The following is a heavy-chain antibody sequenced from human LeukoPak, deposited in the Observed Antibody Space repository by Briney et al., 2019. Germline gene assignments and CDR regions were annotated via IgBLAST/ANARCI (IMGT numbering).Heavy chain of an antibody. Sequence: PSETLSLTCAVSGVSISSYYWSWIRQPAGKGLEWIGGIYTSGSTNYTPSLKSRVTMSVDTSKNQFSLKLSSVTAADTAVYYCARDLVTYYYGSGSHDAFDIWGQGTMVTVSS. CDR1: GVSISSYY. CDR3: ARDLVTYYYGSGSHDAFDI. V-gene: IGHV4-4*07. D-gene: IGHD3-10*01. J-gene: IGHJ3*02. CDR2: IYTSGST.